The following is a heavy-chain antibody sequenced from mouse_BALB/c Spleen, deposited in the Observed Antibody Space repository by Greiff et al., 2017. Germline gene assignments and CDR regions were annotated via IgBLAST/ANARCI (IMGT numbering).Heavy chain of an antibody. Sequence: QVQLKESGAELAKPGASVKMSCKASGYTFTSYWMHWVKQRPGQGLEWIGYINPSTGYTEYNQKFKDKATLTADKSSSTAYMQLSSLTSEDSAVYYCARRDYAIAYWGQGTLVTVSA. J-gene: IGHJ3*01. CDR1: GYTFTSYW. CDR2: INPSTGYT. V-gene: IGHV1-7*01. CDR3: ARRDYAIAY. D-gene: IGHD2-4*01.